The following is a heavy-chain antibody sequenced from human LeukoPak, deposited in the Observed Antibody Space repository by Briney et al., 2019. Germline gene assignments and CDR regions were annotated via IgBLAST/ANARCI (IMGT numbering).Heavy chain of an antibody. Sequence: ASVTVSCKASGYTFIGYYMHWVRQAPGQGLEWMGRINPNSGGTNYAQKFQGRVTMTRDTSISTVYMELTRLRSDDTAVYYCARDPRGYSYDDGFDIWGQGTMVTVSS. V-gene: IGHV1-2*06. CDR3: ARDPRGYSYDDGFDI. CDR1: GYTFIGYY. D-gene: IGHD5-18*01. J-gene: IGHJ3*02. CDR2: INPNSGGT.